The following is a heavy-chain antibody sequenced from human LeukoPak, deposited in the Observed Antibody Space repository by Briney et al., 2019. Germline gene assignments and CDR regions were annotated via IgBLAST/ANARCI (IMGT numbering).Heavy chain of an antibody. J-gene: IGHJ6*03. CDR3: ARLYLTVTPIHYYYMDV. V-gene: IGHV4-34*01. D-gene: IGHD4-17*01. CDR2: INHSGST. CDR1: GRYFSGYY. Sequence: SGALALTWAGYGRYFSGYYWTWVRPAPGKGLEWIGEINHSGSTNYNPSLKSRLIISVDTSKNQFSLKLSSVTAADTAVYYCARLYLTVTPIHYYYMDVWGKGTTVTISS.